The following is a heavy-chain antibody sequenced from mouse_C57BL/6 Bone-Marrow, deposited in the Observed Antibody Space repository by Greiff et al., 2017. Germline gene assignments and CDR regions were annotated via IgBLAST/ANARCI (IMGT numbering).Heavy chain of an antibody. CDR3: TKRGRFAY. CDR1: GYTFTSYW. J-gene: IGHJ3*01. V-gene: IGHV1-5*01. CDR2: IYPGNSDT. Sequence: EVQLQQSGTVLARPGASVKMSCKTSGYTFTSYWIHWVKQRPGQGLEWIGAIYPGNSDTSYNQKFKGKAKLTAVTSASTAYMELSSLTNEDSAVYYCTKRGRFAYWGQGTLVTVSA.